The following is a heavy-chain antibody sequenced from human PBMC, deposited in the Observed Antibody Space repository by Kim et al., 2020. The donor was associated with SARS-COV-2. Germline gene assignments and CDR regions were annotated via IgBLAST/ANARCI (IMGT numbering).Heavy chain of an antibody. CDR1: GFTFDDYA. J-gene: IGHJ6*02. CDR3: AKGSPGITMVRGVIIYTRHEDDYYYYGMDV. Sequence: GGSLRLSCAASGFTFDDYAMHWVRQAPGKGLEWVSGISWNSGSIGYADSVKGRFTISRDNAKNSLYLQMNSLRAEDTALYYCAKGSPGITMVRGVIIYTRHEDDYYYYGMDVWGQGTTVTVSS. CDR2: ISWNSGSI. D-gene: IGHD3-10*01. V-gene: IGHV3-9*01.